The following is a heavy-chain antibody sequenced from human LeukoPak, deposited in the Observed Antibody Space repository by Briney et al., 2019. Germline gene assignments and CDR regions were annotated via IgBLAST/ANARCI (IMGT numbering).Heavy chain of an antibody. CDR1: GFTLNSYN. V-gene: IGHV3-21*01. D-gene: IGHD6-19*01. CDR3: ARAHSSGWYRAFDI. CDR2: ISNSSNYI. J-gene: IGHJ3*02. Sequence: GGSLRLSCAASGFTLNSYNMIWVRQAPGKGLEWVSSISNSSNYIYYTDSVKGCFTVSRDNAKNSLYLQMNSLRAEDTAVYYCARAHSSGWYRAFDIWGQGTMVTVSS.